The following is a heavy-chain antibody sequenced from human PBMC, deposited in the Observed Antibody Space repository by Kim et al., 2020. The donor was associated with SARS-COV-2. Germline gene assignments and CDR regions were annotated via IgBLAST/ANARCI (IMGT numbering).Heavy chain of an antibody. CDR1: GDSIRTRDYY. CDR3: AKQSSQWLLGTPAAFHI. Sequence: SETLSLTCTISGDSIRTRDYYWGWIRQPPGKGLEWLGTIHYSGSTYYNPSLKSRVTISVDTSNNQFSLNLISLTAADTALYYCAKQSSQWLLGTPAAFHIWGQGTMVTVSS. D-gene: IGHD3-22*01. J-gene: IGHJ3*02. CDR2: IHYSGST. V-gene: IGHV4-39*01.